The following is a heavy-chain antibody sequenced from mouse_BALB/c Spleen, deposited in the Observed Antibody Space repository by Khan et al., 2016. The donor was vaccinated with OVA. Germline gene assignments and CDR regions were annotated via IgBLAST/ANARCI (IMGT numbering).Heavy chain of an antibody. Sequence: QMQLEESGPGLVAPSQSLSITCTISGFSLTNYGIHWVRQPPGKGLEWLVVIWSDGSTTYNSALKSRLTISKDNSKSQVFLKMNSLQTDDIAMYFCARQPYYHYNVMDYWGQGTSVTVSS. CDR1: GFSLTNYG. CDR3: ARQPYYHYNVMDY. CDR2: IWSDGST. D-gene: IGHD2-10*01. J-gene: IGHJ4*01. V-gene: IGHV2-6-1*01.